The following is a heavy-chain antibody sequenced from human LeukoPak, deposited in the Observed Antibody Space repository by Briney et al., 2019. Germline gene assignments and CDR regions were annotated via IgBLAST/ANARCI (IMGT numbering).Heavy chain of an antibody. CDR3: AKDTGMGPTYYYGMDV. CDR1: GFTFDDYA. CDR2: ISWNSGRI. J-gene: IGHJ6*02. Sequence: GGCLILSCAAPGFTFDDYAMHWVQQATGKGLEWDSGISWNSGRIGYADSVKGRFTISRDNAKNSLYLQMNSLRAEDTALYYCAKDTGMGPTYYYGMDVWGQGTTVTVSS. D-gene: IGHD1-14*01. V-gene: IGHV3-9*01.